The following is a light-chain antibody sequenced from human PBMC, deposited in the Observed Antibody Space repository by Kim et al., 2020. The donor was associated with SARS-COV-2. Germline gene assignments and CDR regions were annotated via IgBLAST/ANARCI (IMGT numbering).Light chain of an antibody. Sequence: GQRVTISCSGGRSNIESNTVSWYQQLPGTAPKLLIYSNDQRPSGVPDRFSSSESGTSASLAISGLQSEDEAHYYCAAWDDSLNGPVFGGGTQLTVL. V-gene: IGLV1-44*01. CDR3: AAWDDSLNGPV. CDR2: SND. J-gene: IGLJ3*02. CDR1: RSNIESNT.